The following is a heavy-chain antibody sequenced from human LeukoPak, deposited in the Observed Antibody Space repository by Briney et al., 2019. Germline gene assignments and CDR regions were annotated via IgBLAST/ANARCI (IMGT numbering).Heavy chain of an antibody. J-gene: IGHJ5*02. D-gene: IGHD3-3*01. CDR3: ARRTIFGVVSRRWFDP. V-gene: IGHV4-34*01. CDR1: GGGFSGFY. CDR2: INHSGST. Sequence: LGTPSPTRAGSGGGFSGFYWSWVRRPPREGGVVVWGINHSGSTNYNPSLKSRVTISVDTSKNQFSLKLSSVTAADTAVYYCARRTIFGVVSRRWFDPWGQGTLVTVSS.